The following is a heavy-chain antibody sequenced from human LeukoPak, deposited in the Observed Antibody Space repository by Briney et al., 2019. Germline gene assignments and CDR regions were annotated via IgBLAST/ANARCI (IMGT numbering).Heavy chain of an antibody. CDR3: AGLHSGYDRRDY. J-gene: IGHJ4*02. V-gene: IGHV1-69*06. Sequence: SVKVSCKASGGTFSSYAISWVRQAPGQGLEWMGGIIPIFGTANYAQKFQGRVTITADKSTSTAYMELSSLRFEDTAVYYCAGLHSGYDRRDYWGQGTLVTVSS. CDR1: GGTFSSYA. CDR2: IIPIFGTA. D-gene: IGHD5-12*01.